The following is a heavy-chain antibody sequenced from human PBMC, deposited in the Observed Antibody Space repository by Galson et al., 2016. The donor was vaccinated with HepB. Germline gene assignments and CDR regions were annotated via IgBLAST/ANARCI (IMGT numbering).Heavy chain of an antibody. V-gene: IGHV2-26*01. J-gene: IGHJ2*01. CDR1: GFSINDPTMS. D-gene: IGHD5-18*01. CDR2: IFSNNEK. CDR3: ARIVGVERARSRRYFDL. Sequence: PALVKPTQTLTLTCTVSGFSINDPTMSVSWIRQPPGKALEWLAHIFSNNEKSYSISLKSRLTFAKGTSESQVVLTMTNMDPVDTATYYCARIVGVERARSRRYFDLWGRGTLVTVSS.